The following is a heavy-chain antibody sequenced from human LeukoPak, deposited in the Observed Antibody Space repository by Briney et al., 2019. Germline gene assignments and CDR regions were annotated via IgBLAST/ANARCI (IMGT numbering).Heavy chain of an antibody. D-gene: IGHD1-26*01. J-gene: IGHJ4*02. V-gene: IGHV4-34*01. CDR3: ARGSGSRYPPSTHGYYFDY. Sequence: SETLSLTCAVYGGSFSGYYWSWIRQPPGKGLEWIGEINHSGSTNYNPSLKSRVTISVDTSKNQFSLKLSSVTAAGTAVYYCARGSGSRYPPSTHGYYFDYWGQGTLVTVSS. CDR2: INHSGST. CDR1: GGSFSGYY.